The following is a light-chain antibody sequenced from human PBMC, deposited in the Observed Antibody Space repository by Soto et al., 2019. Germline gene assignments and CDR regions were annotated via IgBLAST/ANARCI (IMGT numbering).Light chain of an antibody. J-gene: IGKJ1*01. V-gene: IGKV3-15*01. CDR3: QQYNNWPRT. Sequence: EIVMTQSPATLSVSPGERATLSCRASQRVSSDLAWYHQKPGQAPRLLIYGASTRAPGIPARFSGSGSGTEFTLTINRLQSEDFAVYYCQQYNNWPRTFGQGTKVEIK. CDR2: GAS. CDR1: QRVSSD.